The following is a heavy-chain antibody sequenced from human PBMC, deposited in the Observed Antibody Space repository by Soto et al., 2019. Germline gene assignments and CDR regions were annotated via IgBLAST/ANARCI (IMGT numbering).Heavy chain of an antibody. Sequence: EVQLVESGGGLVKPGGSLRLSCAASGFTFSNAWMSWVRQAPGKGLEWVGSIKSKTDGGTTDYAAPAKGRFTISRDDSKNTLYLQMNSLKTEDTAVYYCTTDFTPMITFGGVIGPRFDPWGQGTLVTVSS. J-gene: IGHJ5*02. CDR1: GFTFSNAW. D-gene: IGHD3-16*02. CDR2: IKSKTDGGTT. CDR3: TTDFTPMITFGGVIGPRFDP. V-gene: IGHV3-15*01.